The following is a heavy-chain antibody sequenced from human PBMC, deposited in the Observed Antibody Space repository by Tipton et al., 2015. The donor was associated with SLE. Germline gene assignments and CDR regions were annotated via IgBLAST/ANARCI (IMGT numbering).Heavy chain of an antibody. CDR1: GFTFSSYG. CDR2: IWYDGSNK. V-gene: IGHV3-33*01. Sequence: SLRLSCAASGFTFSSYGMHWVRQAPGKGLEWVAVIWYDGSNKYYADSVKGRFTISRDNSKNTLYLQMNSLRAEDTAVYYCARLSAYYRVFDLWGQGTQVTVSS. CDR3: ARLSAYYRVFDL. J-gene: IGHJ4*02. D-gene: IGHD3-3*01.